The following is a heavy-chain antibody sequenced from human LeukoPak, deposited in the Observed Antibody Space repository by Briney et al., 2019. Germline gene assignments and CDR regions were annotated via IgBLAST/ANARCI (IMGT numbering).Heavy chain of an antibody. CDR1: GGSFSGYY. D-gene: IGHD3-16*02. J-gene: IGHJ4*02. CDR3: AREKSDDYVWGSYSYTFDY. CDR2: INHSGST. V-gene: IGHV4-34*01. Sequence: KPSETLSLTCAVYGGSFSGYYWSWIRQPPGKGLEWIGEINHSGSTNYNPSLKSRVTILVDTSKNQFSLKLSSVTAADTAVYYCAREKSDDYVWGSYSYTFDYWGQGTLVTVSS.